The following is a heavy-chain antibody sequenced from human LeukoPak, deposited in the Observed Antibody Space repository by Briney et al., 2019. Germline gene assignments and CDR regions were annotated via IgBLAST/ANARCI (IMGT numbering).Heavy chain of an antibody. J-gene: IGHJ4*02. CDR1: GFTFSSYG. CDR3: AKGGKNIVVVPAAISGDYYFDY. V-gene: IGHV3-30*18. Sequence: GRSLRLSCAASGFTFSSYGMHWVRQAPGKGLEWVAVISYDGSNKYYADSVKGRFTISRDNSKNTLYLQMNSLRAEDTAVYYCAKGGKNIVVVPAAISGDYYFDYWGQGTLVTVSS. CDR2: ISYDGSNK. D-gene: IGHD2-2*02.